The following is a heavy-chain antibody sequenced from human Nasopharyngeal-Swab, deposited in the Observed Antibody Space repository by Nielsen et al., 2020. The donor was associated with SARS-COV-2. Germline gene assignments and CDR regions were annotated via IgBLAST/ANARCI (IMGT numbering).Heavy chain of an antibody. CDR1: GYTFTGYY. CDR3: TAMVTGLLYYYYGMDV. Sequence: ASVKVSCKASGYTFTGYYIQWVRQAPGQGLEWMGWINPNNGATQYAQKSQGRVTMTRNTSISTAYMELSSLRSEDTAVYYCTAMVTGLLYYYYGMDVWGQGTTVTVSS. CDR2: INPNNGAT. D-gene: IGHD5-18*01. J-gene: IGHJ6*02. V-gene: IGHV1-2*02.